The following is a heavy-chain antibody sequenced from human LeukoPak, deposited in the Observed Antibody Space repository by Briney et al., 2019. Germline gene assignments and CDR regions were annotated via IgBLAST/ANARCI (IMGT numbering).Heavy chain of an antibody. Sequence: GGSLRLSCAASGFTFSDYYMSCIRQAPGKGLEWVSYISSSSSYTHYADSVKGRFTISRDNSKSTMYLQMNSLRVEDTALYYSAKHRENYGDSVVDYWGQGTLVTVSS. CDR1: GFTFSDYY. J-gene: IGHJ4*02. CDR3: AKHRENYGDSVVDY. V-gene: IGHV3-11*03. CDR2: ISSSSSYT. D-gene: IGHD4-17*01.